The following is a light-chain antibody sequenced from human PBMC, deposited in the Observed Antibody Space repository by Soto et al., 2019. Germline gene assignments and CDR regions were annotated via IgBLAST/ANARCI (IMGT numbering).Light chain of an antibody. CDR1: QNLSRN. Sequence: EMVMTQSPATLSVSPGERATLSCRASQNLSRNLAWYQQQPGQAPRLLIFYASTRATGIPARFSGSGSGTDFTLTISGLQSEDFAVYYCQQYDKWPHTFGQGTKLELK. V-gene: IGKV3-15*01. CDR3: QQYDKWPHT. J-gene: IGKJ2*01. CDR2: YAS.